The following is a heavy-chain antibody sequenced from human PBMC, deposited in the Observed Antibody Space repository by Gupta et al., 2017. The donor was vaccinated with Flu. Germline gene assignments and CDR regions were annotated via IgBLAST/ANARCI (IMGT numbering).Heavy chain of an antibody. V-gene: IGHV3-9*01. J-gene: IGHJ4*02. D-gene: IGHD5-18*01. CDR2: ISWKTVGV. CDR3: AKAVDTGLVKGHFDH. CDR1: GFTVGEFA. Sequence: EVQLVESGGGLVQTGSSLRLSCETSGFTVGEFAMHWVRQGPGKRLEWVAGISWKTVGVAYADSVRGRFTIFADNAQKTLYLRMTSLSVEDSAVYYCAKAVDTGLVKGHFDHWGQGTLVTVSS.